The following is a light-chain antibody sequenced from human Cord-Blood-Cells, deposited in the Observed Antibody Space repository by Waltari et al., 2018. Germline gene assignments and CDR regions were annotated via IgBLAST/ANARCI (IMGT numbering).Light chain of an antibody. CDR1: QSISSY. CDR2: AAS. Sequence: IQMTQSPSSLSASVGDQLTITCRSSQSISSYLNWYHQKPGKAPKHLIYAASSLQSGVPSRFSGSGSGTDFTLTISSLQPEDFATYYCQQSYSTPQTFGQGTKVEIK. J-gene: IGKJ1*01. V-gene: IGKV1-39*01. CDR3: QQSYSTPQT.